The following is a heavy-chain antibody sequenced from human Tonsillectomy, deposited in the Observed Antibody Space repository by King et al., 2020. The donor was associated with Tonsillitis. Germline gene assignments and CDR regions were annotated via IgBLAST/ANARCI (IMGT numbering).Heavy chain of an antibody. J-gene: IGHJ6*02. V-gene: IGHV1-46*03. CDR2: INPSGGST. D-gene: IGHD3-10*01. Sequence: VQLVESGAEVKKPGASVKVSCKASGFTFTSYYMHWVRQAPGQGLEWMGIINPSGGSTSYAQKFQGRVTMTRDTSTSTVYMGLSSLRSEDTAVYYCARADYYGSGSYYNDYYYYYYGMDVWGQGTTVTVSS. CDR3: ARADYYGSGSYYNDYYYYYYGMDV. CDR1: GFTFTSYY.